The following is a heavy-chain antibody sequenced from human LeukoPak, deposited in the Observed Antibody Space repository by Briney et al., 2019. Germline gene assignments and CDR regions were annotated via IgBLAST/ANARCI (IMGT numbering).Heavy chain of an antibody. CDR3: ARYGFYHFDS. Sequence: SETLSLTCTVSGGSISRYYWSWIRQPPGKGLEWIGYIYYSGNTNYNPSLKSRVTISVDTSKNQFSLKLTSVTAADTAVYYCARYGFYHFDSWGQGARVTVSS. V-gene: IGHV4-59*01. CDR2: IYYSGNT. CDR1: GGSISRYY. J-gene: IGHJ4*02. D-gene: IGHD3-3*01.